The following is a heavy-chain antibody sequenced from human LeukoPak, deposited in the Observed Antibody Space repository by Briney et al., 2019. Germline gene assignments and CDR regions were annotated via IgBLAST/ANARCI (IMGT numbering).Heavy chain of an antibody. V-gene: IGHV3-48*03. Sequence: GGSLRLSCAASGFTYSTFEMNWVRQAPGKGLEWVSYINSGGDTIYYADSVKGRFTVSRDNAKNSLYLQMNSLRAEDTAVYYCASLWELHYWGQGTLVTVSS. D-gene: IGHD1-26*01. CDR2: INSGGDTI. J-gene: IGHJ4*02. CDR1: GFTYSTFE. CDR3: ASLWELHY.